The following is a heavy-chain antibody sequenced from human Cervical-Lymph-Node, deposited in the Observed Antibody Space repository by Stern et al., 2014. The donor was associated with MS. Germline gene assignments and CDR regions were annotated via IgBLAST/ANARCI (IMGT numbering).Heavy chain of an antibody. D-gene: IGHD2-15*01. J-gene: IGHJ4*02. CDR1: GGSLRSYY. CDR3: AREGEYCSGSRCYPFLDY. CDR2: IFHTGSV. Sequence: QVQLQESGPGLVKPSETLSLTCTVSGGSLRSYYWNWIRQAPGKGLELLGVIFHTGSVNYNPSLSSRVAMSVDTSKNQFSLTVSSVTAADTAVYYCAREGEYCSGSRCYPFLDYWGQGTLVTVSS. V-gene: IGHV4-59*01.